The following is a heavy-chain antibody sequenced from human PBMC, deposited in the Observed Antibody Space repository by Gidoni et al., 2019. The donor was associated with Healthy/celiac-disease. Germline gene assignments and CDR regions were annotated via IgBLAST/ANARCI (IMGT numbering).Heavy chain of an antibody. CDR2: INPNSGGT. D-gene: IGHD3-10*01. CDR1: GYTFTGYY. CDR3: ARECDTMVRGALNGMDV. J-gene: IGHJ6*02. V-gene: IGHV1-2*04. Sequence: QVQLVQSGAEVKKPGASVQVSCKASGYTFTGYYMHWVRQAPGQGLEWMGWINPNSGGTNYAQKFQGWVTMTRDTSISTAYMELSRLRSDDTAVYYCARECDTMVRGALNGMDVWGQGTTVTVSS.